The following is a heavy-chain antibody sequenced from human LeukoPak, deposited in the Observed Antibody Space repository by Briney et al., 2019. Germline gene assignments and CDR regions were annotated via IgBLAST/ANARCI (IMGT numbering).Heavy chain of an antibody. CDR2: ISYDGGNK. D-gene: IGHD2-15*01. CDR3: ARDIAVVAALEY. Sequence: GGSLRLSCAASGFTFSSYAMHWVRQAPGKGLEWVAVISYDGGNKYYADSVKGRFTISRDNSKNTLYLQMNSLRAEDTAVYYCARDIAVVAALEYWGQGTLVTVSS. V-gene: IGHV3-30*04. CDR1: GFTFSSYA. J-gene: IGHJ4*02.